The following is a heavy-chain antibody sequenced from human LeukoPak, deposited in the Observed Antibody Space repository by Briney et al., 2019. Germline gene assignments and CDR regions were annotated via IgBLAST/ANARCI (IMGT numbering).Heavy chain of an antibody. CDR2: IIPILGIA. Sequence: SVKVSCKASGGTFSSYAISWVRQAPGQGLEWMGRIIPILGIANYAQKFQGRVTITADKSTSTAYMELSGLRSEDTAVYYCARDLAEYYDILTGPLFDYWGQGTLVTVSS. D-gene: IGHD3-9*01. CDR3: ARDLAEYYDILTGPLFDY. V-gene: IGHV1-69*04. CDR1: GGTFSSYA. J-gene: IGHJ4*02.